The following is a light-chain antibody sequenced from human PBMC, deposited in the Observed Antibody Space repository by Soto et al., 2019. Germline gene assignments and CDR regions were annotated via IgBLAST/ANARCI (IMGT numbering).Light chain of an antibody. J-gene: IGLJ2*01. CDR3: QTWGSGTVV. Sequence: QPVLTQSPSASASLGASVKLTCTLSSGHSSYAIAWHQQQPEKGPRYLMKLNSDGSHSKGDGIPDRFSGSSSGAERYLPISRLQSEDEADYYCQTWGSGTVVFGGGTKLTVL. CDR1: SGHSSYA. V-gene: IGLV4-69*01. CDR2: LNSDGSH.